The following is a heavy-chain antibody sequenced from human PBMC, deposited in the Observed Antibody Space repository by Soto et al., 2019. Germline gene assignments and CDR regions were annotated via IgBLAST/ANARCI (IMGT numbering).Heavy chain of an antibody. CDR1: GGSISGCY. CDR3: ARSVAVPGAHIDY. CDR2: VYYTGST. V-gene: IGHV4-59*01. J-gene: IGHJ4*02. D-gene: IGHD6-19*01. Sequence: PSATLSLTCSVSGGSISGCYWSWIRQSPGKGLEWLGYVYYTGSTNYSPSLRSRVSISGDTSKNEFSLRLSSVTAADTAVYFCARSVAVPGAHIDYWGQGTQVTVSS.